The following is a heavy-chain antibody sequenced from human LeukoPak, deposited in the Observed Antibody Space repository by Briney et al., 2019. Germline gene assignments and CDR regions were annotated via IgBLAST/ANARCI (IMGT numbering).Heavy chain of an antibody. J-gene: IGHJ4*02. CDR3: ARENFAMRVIYEGYYFDY. D-gene: IGHD3-10*01. CDR1: GFTFSSYA. CDR2: ISYDGSNK. Sequence: GGSLRLSCAASGFTFSSYAMHWVRQAPGKGLEWVAVISYDGSNKYYADSVKGRFTISRDNSKNTLYLQMNSLRAEDTAVYYCARENFAMRVIYEGYYFDYWGQGTLVTVSS. V-gene: IGHV3-30-3*01.